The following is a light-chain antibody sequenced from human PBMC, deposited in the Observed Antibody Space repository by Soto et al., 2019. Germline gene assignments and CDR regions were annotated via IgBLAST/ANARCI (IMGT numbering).Light chain of an antibody. CDR2: DAS. J-gene: IGKJ1*01. V-gene: IGKV1-5*01. CDR1: QSINIW. CDR3: QQYSTYTPRT. Sequence: DIQMTQSPSTLSASVGARVPITCRASQSINIWLAWYQQKPGKAPKVLIYDASSLKSGVPSRFSGSGSGTEFTLTISSLQPDDFATYYCQQYSTYTPRTFGQGTKVDIK.